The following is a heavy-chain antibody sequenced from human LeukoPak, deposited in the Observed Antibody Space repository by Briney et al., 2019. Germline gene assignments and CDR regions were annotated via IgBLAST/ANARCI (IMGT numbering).Heavy chain of an antibody. CDR3: ARPRGGATAAFDI. J-gene: IGHJ3*02. D-gene: IGHD1-26*01. V-gene: IGHV5-51*01. Sequence: GESLKISCKGTEFSFINYWIAWVRQMPGKGLEWMGIIYPGDSDTKISPSFEGQVTISADKSISTAYLQWSSLKASDTAMYYCARPRGGATAAFDIWGQGTMVTVSS. CDR1: EFSFINYW. CDR2: IYPGDSDT.